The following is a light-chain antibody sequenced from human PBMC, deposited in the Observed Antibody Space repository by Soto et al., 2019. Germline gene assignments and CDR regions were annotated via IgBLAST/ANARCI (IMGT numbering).Light chain of an antibody. V-gene: IGLV2-14*01. CDR3: SSYTISSTYV. CDR1: SSDVGGYNY. J-gene: IGLJ1*01. Sequence: QSVLTQPASVSGSPGQSITISCTGTSSDVGGYNYASWYQQHPGKAPTLMIYDVSNRPSGVSNRFSGSKSGNTASLTISGLQAEDEADYYCSSYTISSTYVFGTGTKVTVL. CDR2: DVS.